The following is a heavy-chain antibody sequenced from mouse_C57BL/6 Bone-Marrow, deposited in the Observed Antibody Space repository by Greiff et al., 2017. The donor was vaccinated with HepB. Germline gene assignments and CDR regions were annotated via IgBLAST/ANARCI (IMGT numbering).Heavy chain of an antibody. J-gene: IGHJ3*01. D-gene: IGHD2-2*01. CDR3: ARRMVTTGRGFAY. Sequence: VQLQQSGPVLVKPGASVKMSCKASGYTFTDYYMNWVKQSHGKSLEWIGVINPYNGGTSYNQKFKGKATLTVDKSSSTAYMELNSLTSEDSAVYYCARRMVTTGRGFAYWGQGTLVTVSA. V-gene: IGHV1-19*01. CDR2: INPYNGGT. CDR1: GYTFTDYY.